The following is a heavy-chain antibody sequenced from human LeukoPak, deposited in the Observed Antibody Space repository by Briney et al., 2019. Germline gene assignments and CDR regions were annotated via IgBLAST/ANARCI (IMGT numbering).Heavy chain of an antibody. CDR2: IYSGGST. CDR1: GFTVSSNY. D-gene: IGHD6-19*01. J-gene: IGHJ4*02. Sequence: PGGSLRLSCAASGFTVSSNYMSWVRQALGRGLEWVSVIYSGGSTYYADSVKGRFTISSDNSKNTLYLQMNSLRADDTAVYYCAKERTGGWPFDYWGQGTLVTVSS. CDR3: AKERTGGWPFDY. V-gene: IGHV3-66*01.